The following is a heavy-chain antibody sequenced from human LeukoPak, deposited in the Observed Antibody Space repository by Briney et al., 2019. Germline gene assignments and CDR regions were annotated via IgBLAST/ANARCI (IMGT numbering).Heavy chain of an antibody. J-gene: IGHJ4*02. CDR2: ISYDGSNK. D-gene: IGHD5-18*01. Sequence: PGGSLRLSCAASGFTFSSYAMPWVRQAPGKGLEWVAVISYDGSNKHYADSVKGRFTISRDNSKNTLYLQMNSLRAEDTAVYYCATPKPVSGYSYGHIDYWGQGTLVTVSS. CDR3: ATPKPVSGYSYGHIDY. V-gene: IGHV3-30-3*01. CDR1: GFTFSSYA.